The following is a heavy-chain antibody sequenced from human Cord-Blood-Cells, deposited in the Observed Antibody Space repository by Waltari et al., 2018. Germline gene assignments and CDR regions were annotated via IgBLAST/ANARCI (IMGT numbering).Heavy chain of an antibody. J-gene: IGHJ4*02. CDR3: ARDSGYSFDY. D-gene: IGHD1-26*01. CDR2: ISYDGSNK. Sequence: QVQLVESGGGVVQPGRSLRLSCAASGFTFSSYAMHWVRQAPGKGLEWVAVISYDGSNKYYADSVKGRFTISRYNSKNTLYLQMNSLRAEDTAVYYCARDSGYSFDYWGQGTLVTVSS. V-gene: IGHV3-30-3*01. CDR1: GFTFSSYA.